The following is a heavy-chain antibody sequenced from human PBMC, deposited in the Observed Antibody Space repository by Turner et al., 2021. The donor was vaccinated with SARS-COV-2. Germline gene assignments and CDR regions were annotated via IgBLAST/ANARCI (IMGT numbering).Heavy chain of an antibody. J-gene: IGHJ6*02. V-gene: IGHV1-18*01. CDR2: ISPYNGNT. CDR3: ARDHRPVVVPAAKRAGSYYYGMDV. Sequence: QVQLVQSGAEVKKPGASVKVSCKASGYTFSSYGSSWVRQAPGQGLEWMGWISPYNGNTNYAQKLQGRVTMTTDTSTSTAYMELRSLRSDDTAVYYCARDHRPVVVPAAKRAGSYYYGMDVWGQGTTVTVSS. D-gene: IGHD2-2*01. CDR1: GYTFSSYG.